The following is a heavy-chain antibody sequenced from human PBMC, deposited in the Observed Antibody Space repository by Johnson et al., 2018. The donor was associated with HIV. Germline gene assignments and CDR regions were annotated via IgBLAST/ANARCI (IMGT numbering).Heavy chain of an antibody. CDR1: GFTFSSYA. J-gene: IGHJ3*02. V-gene: IGHV3-64*01. CDR2: ISSNGGRT. CDR3: ARDEPTDDAFDI. Sequence: VQLVESGGGVVQPGGSLRLSCAASGFTFSSYAMHWVRQAPGKGLEYVSAISSNGGRTYYANSVKGRFTISRDNSKNTLYHQMGSLRAEDMAVYYCARDEPTDDAFDIWGQGTIVTVSS.